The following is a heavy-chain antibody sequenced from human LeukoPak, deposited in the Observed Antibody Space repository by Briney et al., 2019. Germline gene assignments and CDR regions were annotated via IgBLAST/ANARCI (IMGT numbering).Heavy chain of an antibody. V-gene: IGHV3-9*01. CDR2: ISWNSGSI. J-gene: IGHJ4*02. CDR1: GFTFDDYA. Sequence: GRSLRLSCAASGFTFDDYAMHWVRQAPGKGLEWVSGISWNSGSIGYGDSVKGRFTISRDNAKNSLYLQMNSLRAEDTALYYCAKDKDFGVDPPYYFDYWGQGTLVTVSS. CDR3: AKDKDFGVDPPYYFDY. D-gene: IGHD3-3*01.